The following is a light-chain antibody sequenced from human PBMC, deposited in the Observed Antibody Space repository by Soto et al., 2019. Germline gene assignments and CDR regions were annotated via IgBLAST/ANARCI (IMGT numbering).Light chain of an antibody. Sequence: QSALTQPPSVSGSPGQSVTIPCTGTSSDVGSYNRVSWYHQAPGTAPRLMIYEVSNRPSGVPDRFSGSKSGNTASLTISGLQAEDEADYYCASYTTHTARFVFGTGTKLTLL. CDR1: SSDVGSYNR. J-gene: IGLJ1*01. CDR3: ASYTTHTARFV. CDR2: EVS. V-gene: IGLV2-18*02.